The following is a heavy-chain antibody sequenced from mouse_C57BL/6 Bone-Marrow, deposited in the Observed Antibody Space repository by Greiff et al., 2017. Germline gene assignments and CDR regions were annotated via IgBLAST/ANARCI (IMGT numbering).Heavy chain of an antibody. CDR1: GFTFSSYA. Sequence: EVKVVESGGGLVKPGGSLKLSCAASGFTFSSYAMSWVRQTPEKRLEWVATISDGGSYTYYPDNVKGRFTISRDNAKNNLYLQMSHLKSEDTAMYYCASDFYDRDYWGQGTSVTVSS. CDR3: ASDFYDRDY. CDR2: ISDGGSYT. J-gene: IGHJ4*01. V-gene: IGHV5-4*03.